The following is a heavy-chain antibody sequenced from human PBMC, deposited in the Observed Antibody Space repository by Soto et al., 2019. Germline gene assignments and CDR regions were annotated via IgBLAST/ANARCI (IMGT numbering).Heavy chain of an antibody. J-gene: IGHJ3*02. CDR2: ISSNGGST. D-gene: IGHD6-13*01. CDR1: GFTFSSYA. CDR3: ARELGQSFDI. Sequence: GGSLRLSCAASGFTFSSYAMHWVRQAPGKGLEYVSAISSNGGSTYYANSVKGRFTISRDNSKNTLYLQMGSLRAEDMAVYYCARELGQSFDIWGQGTMVTVSS. V-gene: IGHV3-64*01.